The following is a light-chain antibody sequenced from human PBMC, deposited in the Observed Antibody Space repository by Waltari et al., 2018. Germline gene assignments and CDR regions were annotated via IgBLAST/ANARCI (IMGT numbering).Light chain of an antibody. V-gene: IGKV3-15*01. J-gene: IGKJ2*01. CDR1: QSVSSD. Sequence: EIVMTQSPATLSVSPGERVTLSCRTSQSVSSDLAWYPHKPGQAPRLLISGASTRATGIPARFSGSGSGTEFTLTISSMQSEDFAVYYCQQYNNWAPMYTFGQGTKLEIK. CDR3: QQYNNWAPMYT. CDR2: GAS.